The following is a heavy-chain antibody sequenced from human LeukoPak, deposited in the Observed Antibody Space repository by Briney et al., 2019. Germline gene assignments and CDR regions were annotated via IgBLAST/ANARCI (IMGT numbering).Heavy chain of an antibody. CDR3: ARLAVALGWFDP. V-gene: IGHV4-59*01. D-gene: IGHD6-19*01. J-gene: IGHJ5*02. CDR1: GGSIISYY. Sequence: PSETLSLTCTVSGGSIISYYWSWIRQPPGKGLEWIGYINYSGSTNYNPSLKSRVTISVDTSKNQFSLKLKSVTAADTAVYYCARLAVALGWFDPWGQGTLVTVSS. CDR2: INYSGST.